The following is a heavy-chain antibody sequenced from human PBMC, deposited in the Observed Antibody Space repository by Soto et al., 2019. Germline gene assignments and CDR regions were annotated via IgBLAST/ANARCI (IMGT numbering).Heavy chain of an antibody. CDR2: IYHSGSA. CDR1: GGSISSGGDS. Sequence: QLQLQESGSGLVRPSETLSLTCTVSGGSISSGGDSCSWIRQAPGKGLEWIGYIYHSGSAIYNPSFKSRVTMSADRSKNQFSLRLNSVTAADTAVYYCARAQIPHWFDPWGQGILVTVSP. CDR3: ARAQIPHWFDP. D-gene: IGHD2-21*01. J-gene: IGHJ5*02. V-gene: IGHV4-30-2*01.